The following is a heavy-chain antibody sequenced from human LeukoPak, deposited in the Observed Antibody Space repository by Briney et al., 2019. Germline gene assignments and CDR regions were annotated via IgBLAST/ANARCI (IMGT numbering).Heavy chain of an antibody. D-gene: IGHD3-10*01. V-gene: IGHV1-18*01. CDR2: ISAYNGNT. J-gene: IGHJ6*02. CDR1: GYTFTSYG. CDR3: ARDRILTFGESVYYYYGMDV. Sequence: ASVKVSCKASGYTFTSYGISWVRQAPGQGLEWMGWISAYNGNTNYAQKLQGRVTMTTDTSTSTAYMELRSLRSDDTAVYYCARDRILTFGESVYYYYGMDVWGQGTTVTVSS.